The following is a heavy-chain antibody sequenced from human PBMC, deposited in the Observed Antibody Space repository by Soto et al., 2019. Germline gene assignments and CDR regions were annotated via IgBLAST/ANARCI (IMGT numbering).Heavy chain of an antibody. V-gene: IGHV3-74*01. Sequence: GGSLRLSCAASGFTFSSYWMHWVRQAPGKGLVWVSRINSDGSSTSYADSVKGRFTISRDNAKNTLYLQMNSLRAEDTAVYYCARDASPTYYYDSSGYSYFDYWGQGTLVTVSS. J-gene: IGHJ4*02. D-gene: IGHD3-22*01. CDR2: INSDGSST. CDR3: ARDASPTYYYDSSGYSYFDY. CDR1: GFTFSSYW.